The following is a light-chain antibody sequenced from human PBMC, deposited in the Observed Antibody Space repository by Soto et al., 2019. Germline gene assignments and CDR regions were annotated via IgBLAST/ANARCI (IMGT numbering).Light chain of an antibody. CDR3: QQRSIWRT. CDR2: DAS. Sequence: EVVLTQSPATLSLSPGERATLSCRASQSINSYLAWYQQKPGQAPRLLIQDASNRATGIPARFSGSGSGTDFTLTISSLEPEDFAVYYCQQRSIWRTFGGGTKVEIK. V-gene: IGKV3-11*01. CDR1: QSINSY. J-gene: IGKJ4*01.